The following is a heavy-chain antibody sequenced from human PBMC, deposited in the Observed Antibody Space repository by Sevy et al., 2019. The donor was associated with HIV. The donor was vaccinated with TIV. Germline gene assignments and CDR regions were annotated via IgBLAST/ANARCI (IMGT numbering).Heavy chain of an antibody. Sequence: SETLSLTCAVYGGSFSGYYWSWIRQPPGKGLEWIGEINHSGSTNYNPSLKSRVTISVDTSKNQFSLKLSSVTAADTAVYYCARGGGRRSHYYFDYWGQGTLVTVSS. CDR1: GGSFSGYY. CDR2: INHSGST. J-gene: IGHJ4*02. D-gene: IGHD3-16*01. V-gene: IGHV4-34*01. CDR3: ARGGGRRSHYYFDY.